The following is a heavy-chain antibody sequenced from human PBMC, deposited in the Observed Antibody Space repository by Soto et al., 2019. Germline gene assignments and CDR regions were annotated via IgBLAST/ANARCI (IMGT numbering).Heavy chain of an antibody. V-gene: IGHV4-39*01. CDR3: ARQESDRYLRPFDY. CDR2: IYYSGNT. D-gene: IGHD1-26*01. CDR1: GGSISRNNYD. J-gene: IGHJ4*02. Sequence: LQLQESGPGLVEPSETLSLTCTVAGGSISRNNYDWGWIRQPPGKGLEWIGNIYYSGNTYYTPSLKSRGTIFVDTSKNQFSLKLSSVTAADTAVYYCARQESDRYLRPFDYWGQGILVTVSS.